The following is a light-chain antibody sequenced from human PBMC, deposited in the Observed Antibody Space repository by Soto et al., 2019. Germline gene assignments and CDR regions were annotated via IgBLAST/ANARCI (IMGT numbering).Light chain of an antibody. CDR2: EVS. Sequence: QSVLTQPASVSGSPGQSITISCTGTSSDVGGYNYVSWYQQHPGKAPKLMIYEVSNRPSGVSNRFSGSKSGNTASLTISGLQAEDEADYYCILYTTGTPYVYGTGIQVTV. J-gene: IGLJ1*01. CDR1: SSDVGGYNY. CDR3: ILYTTGTPYV. V-gene: IGLV2-14*01.